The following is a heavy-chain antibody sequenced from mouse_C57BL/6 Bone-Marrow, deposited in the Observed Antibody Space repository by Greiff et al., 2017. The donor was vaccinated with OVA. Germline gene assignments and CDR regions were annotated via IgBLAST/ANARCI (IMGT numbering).Heavy chain of an antibody. CDR3: ARRYYGSSYDYFDY. CDR2: ISYSGST. J-gene: IGHJ2*01. D-gene: IGHD1-1*01. Sequence: VQLQQSGPGMVKPSQSLSLTCTVTGYSITSGYDWHWIRHFPGNKLEWMGYISYSGSTNYNPSLKSRISITHDTSKNHFFLKLNSVTTEDTATYYCARRYYGSSYDYFDYWGQGTTLTVSS. CDR1: GYSITSGYD. V-gene: IGHV3-1*01.